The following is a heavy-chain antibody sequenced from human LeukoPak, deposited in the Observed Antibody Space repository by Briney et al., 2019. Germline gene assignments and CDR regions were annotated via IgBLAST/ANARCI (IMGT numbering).Heavy chain of an antibody. J-gene: IGHJ4*01. Sequence: PSETLSLTCTVSGGSISSSSYYWGWIRQPPGKGLEWIGSLHYGGSTYYNPSLKSRVTISVDTSKKQISLKQNSVTAADTAVYYCARLTFHYDGSGYYFDYWGQEPWSPSPQ. CDR1: GGSISSSSYY. V-gene: IGHV4-39*01. CDR3: ARLTFHYDGSGYYFDY. CDR2: LHYGGST. D-gene: IGHD3-22*01.